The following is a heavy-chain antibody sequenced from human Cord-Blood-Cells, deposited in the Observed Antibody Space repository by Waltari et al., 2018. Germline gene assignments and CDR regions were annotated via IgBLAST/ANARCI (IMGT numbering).Heavy chain of an antibody. CDR1: GGSFSGYY. J-gene: IGHJ5*02. D-gene: IGHD7-27*01. Sequence: QVQLQQWGAGLLKPSETLSLTCAVYGGSFSGYYWSWIRQPPGKGLEWIGEINHSGSTNYNPSLKSRFTISVDPSKNQFSLKLSSVTAADTAVYYCARGHGANWGLGSWFDPWGQGTLVTVSS. V-gene: IGHV4-34*01. CDR2: INHSGST. CDR3: ARGHGANWGLGSWFDP.